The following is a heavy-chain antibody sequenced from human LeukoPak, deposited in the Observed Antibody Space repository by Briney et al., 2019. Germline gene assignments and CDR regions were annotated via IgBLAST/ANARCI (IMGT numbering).Heavy chain of an antibody. V-gene: IGHV1-2*02. CDR3: ARGVTARGFYYYMDV. CDR1: GYNFIDYY. CDR2: INPNSGGT. D-gene: IGHD2-21*02. Sequence: ASVKVSCKASGYNFIDYYIHWVRLAPGQGLEWMGWINPNSGGTSYAQKFQGRVTMTRDTSSSTAYMELSRLRSDDTAVYYCARGVTARGFYYYMDVWGKGTTVTISS. J-gene: IGHJ6*03.